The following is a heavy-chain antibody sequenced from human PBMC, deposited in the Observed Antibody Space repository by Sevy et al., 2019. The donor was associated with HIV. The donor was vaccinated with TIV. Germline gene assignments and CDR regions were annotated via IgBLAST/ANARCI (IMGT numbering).Heavy chain of an antibody. CDR2: IGRSSSHI. CDR3: ARDIEGNGNGYFDY. Sequence: LGGSLRLSCAASGFSFSSYFINWVRQAPGKGLEWVASIGRSSSHIYYADSVKGRFTISRDNAKNSLDLQMNSRRVDDTALYYCARDIEGNGNGYFDYWGQGALVTVSS. V-gene: IGHV3-21*01. J-gene: IGHJ4*02. CDR1: GFSFSSYF. D-gene: IGHD2-8*01.